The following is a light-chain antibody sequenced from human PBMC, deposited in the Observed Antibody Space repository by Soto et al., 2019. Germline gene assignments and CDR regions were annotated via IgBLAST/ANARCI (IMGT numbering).Light chain of an antibody. J-gene: IGKJ1*01. CDR1: QSLLHSDGKTY. Sequence: DIVMTQTPLSLSVTPGQPASISCKSSQSLLHSDGKTYLYWYLQKPGQSPQLLIYEVSSRFSGVPDRFSGSGSGTDFTLTISSLQPEDFATYYCQQSYSTLWTFGQGTKVEIK. V-gene: IGKV2-29*01. CDR2: EVS. CDR3: QQSYSTLWT.